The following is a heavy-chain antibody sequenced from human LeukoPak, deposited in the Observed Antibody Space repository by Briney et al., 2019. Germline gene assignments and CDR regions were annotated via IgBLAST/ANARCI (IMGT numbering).Heavy chain of an antibody. CDR1: GFTFSDFS. D-gene: IGHD2-2*01. Sequence: GGSLRLSCAASGFTFSDFSMNWVRQTPGKGLEWVSYISSSSSTIYYADSVKGRFTISRDNAKNSLYLHLSSLTAEDTARYYCARERSSYFDYWGQGALVTVSS. CDR2: ISSSSSTI. V-gene: IGHV3-48*04. CDR3: ARERSSYFDY. J-gene: IGHJ4*02.